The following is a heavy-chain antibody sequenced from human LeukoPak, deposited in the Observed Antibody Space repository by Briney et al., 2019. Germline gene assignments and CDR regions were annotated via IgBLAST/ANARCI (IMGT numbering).Heavy chain of an antibody. J-gene: IGHJ4*02. Sequence: GGSLRLSCAASGFTFSSYWMPWVRQVPGKGLVWVSRIKTDGSTIDYADSVKGRFTISRGNAKNTLYLQMNSLRAEDTAVYYCTRSVDYWGQGTLVTVSS. CDR3: TRSVDY. CDR1: GFTFSSYW. V-gene: IGHV3-74*01. CDR2: IKTDGSTI.